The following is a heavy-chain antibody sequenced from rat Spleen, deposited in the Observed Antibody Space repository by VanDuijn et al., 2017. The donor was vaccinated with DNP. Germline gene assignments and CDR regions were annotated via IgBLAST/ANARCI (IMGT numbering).Heavy chain of an antibody. D-gene: IGHD3-8*01. J-gene: IGHJ2*01. CDR1: GFSLTSYS. CDR3: TREREPNKNPYYFDC. CDR2: MWYDGDT. Sequence: QVQLKESGPGLVQPSETLSLTCTVSGFSLTSYSVSWVRQPSGKGPEWMGRMWYDGDTAYNSALKSRLSISRDTSKSQVFLRMNSLQTEDTAIYFCTREREPNKNPYYFDCWGQGVMVTVSS. V-gene: IGHV2-15*01.